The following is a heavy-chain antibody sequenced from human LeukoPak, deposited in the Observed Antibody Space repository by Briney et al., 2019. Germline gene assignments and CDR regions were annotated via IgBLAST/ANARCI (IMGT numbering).Heavy chain of an antibody. J-gene: IGHJ5*02. CDR3: ARGRSGSYGWFDP. Sequence: SETLSLTCTVSGGSISSGSYYWSWIRQPAGKGLEWIGRMYTSGSTNYKPSLKSRVTISVDTSKNQFSLKLSSVIAADTAVYYCARGRSGSYGWFDPWGQGTLVTVSS. CDR1: GGSISSGSYY. D-gene: IGHD1-26*01. V-gene: IGHV4-61*02. CDR2: MYTSGST.